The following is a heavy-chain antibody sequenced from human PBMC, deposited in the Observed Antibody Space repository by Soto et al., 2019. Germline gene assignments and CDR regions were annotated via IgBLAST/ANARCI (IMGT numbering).Heavy chain of an antibody. CDR1: GGTFNSYA. Sequence: SVKVSCKASGGTFNSYAFIWVRQAPGQGLEWMGGIFPLFGISNHAQKFQGSVTITADASTTTVYMELSTLRSEDTAVYYCARSRGGHYYYGMDVWGQGTTVTVSS. D-gene: IGHD3-16*01. J-gene: IGHJ6*02. CDR2: IFPLFGIS. CDR3: ARSRGGHYYYGMDV. V-gene: IGHV1-69*13.